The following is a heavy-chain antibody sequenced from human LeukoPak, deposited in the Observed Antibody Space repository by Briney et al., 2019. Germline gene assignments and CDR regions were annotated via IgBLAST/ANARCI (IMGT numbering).Heavy chain of an antibody. CDR3: ASGSGGNFPFDY. CDR2: ISLGGST. Sequence: SETLSLTCAVSGGSISSINWWSWVRQPPGKGLEWIGEISLGGSTNYNPSLKSRVTISVDKSKNQFSLKLTSVTAADTAVYYCASGSGGNFPFDYWGQGTLVTVSS. CDR1: GGSISSINW. D-gene: IGHD4-23*01. J-gene: IGHJ4*02. V-gene: IGHV4-4*02.